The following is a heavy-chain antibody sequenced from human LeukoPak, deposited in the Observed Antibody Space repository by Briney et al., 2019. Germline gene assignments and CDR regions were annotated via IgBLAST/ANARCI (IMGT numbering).Heavy chain of an antibody. V-gene: IGHV3-74*01. CDR2: INSDGTTT. D-gene: IGHD3-16*02. CDR3: ARVSPYRVARLGALDI. J-gene: IGHJ3*02. CDR1: GFSVSGYW. Sequence: PGGSLRLSCAAPGFSVSGYWMHWVRQAPGKGLVWVSRINSDGTTTDYADSVKGRVTVSRDNGRNTVYLQMSSLRADDTAIYYCARVSPYRVARLGALDIWGQGTKVTVSS.